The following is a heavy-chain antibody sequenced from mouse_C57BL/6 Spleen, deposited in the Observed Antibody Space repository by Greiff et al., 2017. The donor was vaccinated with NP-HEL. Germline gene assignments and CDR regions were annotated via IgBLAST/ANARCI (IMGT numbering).Heavy chain of an antibody. J-gene: IGHJ2*01. CDR2: IYPGNSDT. CDR1: GYTFTSYW. V-gene: IGHV1-5*01. D-gene: IGHD1-1*01. Sequence: VHVKQSGTVLARPGASVKMSCKTSGYTFTSYWMHWVKQRPGQGLEWIGAIYPGNSDTSYNQKFKGKAKLTAVTSASTAYMELSSLTNEDSAVYYCTRRYGSHYFDYWGQGTTLTVSS. CDR3: TRRYGSHYFDY.